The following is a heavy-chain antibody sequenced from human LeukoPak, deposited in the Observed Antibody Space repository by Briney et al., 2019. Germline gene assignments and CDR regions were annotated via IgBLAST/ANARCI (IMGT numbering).Heavy chain of an antibody. Sequence: GGSLRLSCAASGFTFSSYEMNWVRQAPGKGLEWVSSISSSSSYIYYADSVKGRFTISRDNAKNSLYLQMNSLRAEDTAVYYCARCSPLGRGWLYYFDYWGQGTLVTVSS. CDR2: ISSSSSYI. CDR3: ARCSPLGRGWLYYFDY. CDR1: GFTFSSYE. D-gene: IGHD5-12*01. J-gene: IGHJ4*02. V-gene: IGHV3-21*01.